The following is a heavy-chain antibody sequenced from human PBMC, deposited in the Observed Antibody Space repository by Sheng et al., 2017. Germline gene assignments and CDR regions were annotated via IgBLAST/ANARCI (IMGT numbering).Heavy chain of an antibody. CDR2: ISYDGSNK. CDR3: ARVWRLYYYGMDV. J-gene: IGHJ6*02. D-gene: IGHD3-10*01. V-gene: IGHV3-30*04. CDR1: GFTFSSYA. Sequence: QVQLVESGGGVVQPGRSLRLSCAASGFTFSSYAMHWVRQAPGKGLEWVAVISYDGSNKYYADSVKGRFTISRDNSKNTLYLQMNSLRAEDTAVYYCARVWRLYYYGMDVWGQGTTVTVSS.